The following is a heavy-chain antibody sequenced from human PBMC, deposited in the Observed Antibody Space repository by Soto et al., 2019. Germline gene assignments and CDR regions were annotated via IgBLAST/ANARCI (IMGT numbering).Heavy chain of an antibody. V-gene: IGHV1-46*03. Sequence: QVQLVQSGAEVKKPGASVKVSCKVFGYTFISYSIHWVRQAPGQGLEWIGMINPSGGGTNYAQKVQGRVTMTRDTSTSTVSMELSSLRSEDTAVYYCARWWFGEISERGEGDYYFDHWGQGTLVTVSS. J-gene: IGHJ4*02. CDR2: INPSGGGT. CDR1: GYTFISYS. CDR3: ARWWFGEISERGEGDYYFDH. D-gene: IGHD3-10*01.